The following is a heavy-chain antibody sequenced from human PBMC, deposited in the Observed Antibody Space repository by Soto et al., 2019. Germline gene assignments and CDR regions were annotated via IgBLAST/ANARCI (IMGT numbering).Heavy chain of an antibody. J-gene: IGHJ4*02. CDR1: GGSISNYF. D-gene: IGHD3-3*01. V-gene: IGHV4-4*07. CDR2: IDNSGST. Sequence: SETLSLTCTVSGGSISNYFCNWIRQPAGKGLEWIGRIDNSGSTNYNPSLKSRIAMSADTSRNQFSLKLNTVTAADTAVYYCARGGQDFWSGPFDYWGQGVLVTVSS. CDR3: ARGGQDFWSGPFDY.